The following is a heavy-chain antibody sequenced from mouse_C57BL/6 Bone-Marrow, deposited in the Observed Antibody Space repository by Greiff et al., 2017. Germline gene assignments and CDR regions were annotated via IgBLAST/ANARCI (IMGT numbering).Heavy chain of an antibody. CDR2: ISYDGSN. CDR3: ARGWLLHYAMDY. Sequence: ESGPGLVKPSQSLSLTCSVTGYSITSGYYWNWIRQFPGNKLEWMCYISYDGSNNYNPALKNRIAITRDTTTNQFFLKLNSVTTEDTATYYCARGWLLHYAMDYWGQGTSVTVSS. CDR1: GYSITSGYY. V-gene: IGHV3-6*01. J-gene: IGHJ4*01. D-gene: IGHD2-3*01.